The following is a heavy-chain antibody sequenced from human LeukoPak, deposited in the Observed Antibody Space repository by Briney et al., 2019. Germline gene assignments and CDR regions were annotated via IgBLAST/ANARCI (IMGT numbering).Heavy chain of an antibody. V-gene: IGHV4-30-4*07. Sequence: SETLSLTCAVSGGSISSGGYSWSWIRQPPGKGLEWIGYIYYSGSTYYNPSLKSRVTISVDTSKNQFSLKLSSVTAADTAVYYCARAKEAYDILTGYSKYYFDYWGQGTLVTVSS. J-gene: IGHJ4*02. CDR2: IYYSGST. CDR3: ARAKEAYDILTGYSKYYFDY. CDR1: GGSISSGGYS. D-gene: IGHD3-9*01.